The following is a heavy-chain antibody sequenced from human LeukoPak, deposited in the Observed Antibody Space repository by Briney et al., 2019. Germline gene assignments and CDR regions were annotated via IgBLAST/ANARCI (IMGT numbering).Heavy chain of an antibody. J-gene: IGHJ4*02. Sequence: GGSLRLSCAASGFTFSSYAMSWVRQAPGKGLEWVSVIYSGGTTDYADSVKGRFTISRDNSKNTLYLQMSSLRAEDTAVYYCARGDGYYYGSGSYCDFWGQGTLVTVSS. V-gene: IGHV3-53*01. D-gene: IGHD3-10*01. CDR2: IYSGGTT. CDR1: GFTFSSYA. CDR3: ARGDGYYYGSGSYCDF.